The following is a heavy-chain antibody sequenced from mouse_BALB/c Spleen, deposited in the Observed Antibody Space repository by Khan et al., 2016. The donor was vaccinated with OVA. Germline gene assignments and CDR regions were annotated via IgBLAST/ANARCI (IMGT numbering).Heavy chain of an antibody. CDR3: ARGNYYGYYFDY. J-gene: IGHJ2*01. Sequence: QLEESGPGLVKPSQSLSLTCTVTGYSITSGYAWNWIRQFPENKLEWMGYISYSGVTSYIPSLKSRISITRDTSKNQFFLQLNSVTTEDTATYYCARGNYYGYYFDYWGQGTTLTVSS. D-gene: IGHD1-1*01. V-gene: IGHV3-2*02. CDR1: GYSITSGYA. CDR2: ISYSGVT.